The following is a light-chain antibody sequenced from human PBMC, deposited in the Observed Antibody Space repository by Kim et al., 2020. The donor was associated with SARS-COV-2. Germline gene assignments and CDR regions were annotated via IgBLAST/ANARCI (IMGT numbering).Light chain of an antibody. Sequence: VSPGEGVTHAGRASQSVYSNLACYQQRPGQAPRLLIHGASSRATGIPDRFSGSGSGTDFTLTISRLEPEDFAVYYCHQYDSSLRDFGGGTKVEIK. CDR2: GAS. CDR1: QSVYSN. CDR3: HQYDSSLRD. J-gene: IGKJ4*01. V-gene: IGKV3-20*01.